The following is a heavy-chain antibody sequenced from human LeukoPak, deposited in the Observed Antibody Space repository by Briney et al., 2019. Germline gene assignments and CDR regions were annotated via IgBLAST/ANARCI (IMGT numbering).Heavy chain of an antibody. CDR1: GDSISSGDYY. J-gene: IGHJ3*02. CDR2: IYYSGST. D-gene: IGHD3-22*01. V-gene: IGHV4-61*10. CDR3: ARVDSIVVVLDI. Sequence: SETLSLTCTVSGDSISSGDYYWSWIRQPAGKGLEWIGYIYYSGSTNYNPSLKSRVTISVDTSKNQFSLKLSSVTAADTAVYYCARVDSIVVVLDIWGQGTMVTVSS.